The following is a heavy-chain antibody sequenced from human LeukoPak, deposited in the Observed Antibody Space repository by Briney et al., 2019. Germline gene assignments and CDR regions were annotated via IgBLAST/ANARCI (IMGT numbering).Heavy chain of an antibody. D-gene: IGHD3-10*01. V-gene: IGHV3-7*03. CDR3: ARTLMGGGALDY. CDR2: IKQDGSEK. Sequence: GGSLRLSCAASGFTCSNYWLNWVRQAPGKGLEWVANIKQDGSEKYYVDSVKGRFTISRDNAKNSLFLQMNSLRAEDTAVYYCARTLMGGGALDYWGQGTLVTVSS. J-gene: IGHJ4*02. CDR1: GFTCSNYW.